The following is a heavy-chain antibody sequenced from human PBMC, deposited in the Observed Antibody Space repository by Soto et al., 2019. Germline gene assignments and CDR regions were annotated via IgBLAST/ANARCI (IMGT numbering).Heavy chain of an antibody. D-gene: IGHD4-17*01. CDR1: GDSISSYY. V-gene: IGHV4-59*01. J-gene: IGHJ1*01. CDR2: IYYSGST. CDR3: ARSNGDYGAH. Sequence: PSETLSLTCTVSGDSISSYYWSWIRQPPGKGLEWIGYIYYSGSTNYNPSLKSRVTISVDTSKNQFSLKLSSVTAADTALYYCARSNGDYGAHCSHGTLLTVSS.